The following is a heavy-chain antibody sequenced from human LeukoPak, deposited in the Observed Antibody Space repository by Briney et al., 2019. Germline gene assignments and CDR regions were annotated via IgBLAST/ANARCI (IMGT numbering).Heavy chain of an antibody. Sequence: PSETLSLTCAVYGGSFSGYYWSWIRQPPGKGLEWIGEINHSGSTNYNPSLTSRVTISVDKSKNQFSLKQSSVTAADTAVYYCARGDQVRGVDLDYWGQGTLVTVSS. D-gene: IGHD3-10*01. CDR3: ARGDQVRGVDLDY. CDR2: INHSGST. V-gene: IGHV4-34*01. J-gene: IGHJ4*02. CDR1: GGSFSGYY.